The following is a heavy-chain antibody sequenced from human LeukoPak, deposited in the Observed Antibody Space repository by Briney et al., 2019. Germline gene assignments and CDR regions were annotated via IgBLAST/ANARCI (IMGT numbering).Heavy chain of an antibody. CDR2: TGHVGNDI. CDR1: GFDFSVYG. J-gene: IGHJ4*02. D-gene: IGHD3-9*01. Sequence: PGRSLRLSCAAYGFDFSVYGMHWVRQVPGKGLEWVVVTGHVGNDIHYADSVKGRFTISRDNSKNTLYLQMNSLKAEDTAVYYCVRDKESRYFDSWGQGTLVTVSS. CDR3: VRDKESRYFDS. V-gene: IGHV3-33*01.